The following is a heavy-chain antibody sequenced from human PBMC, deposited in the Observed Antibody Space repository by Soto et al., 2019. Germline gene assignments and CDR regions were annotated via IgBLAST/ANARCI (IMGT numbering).Heavy chain of an antibody. V-gene: IGHV1-69*01. CDR1: GGTFSSFT. J-gene: IGHJ6*02. D-gene: IGHD1-26*01. CDR3: ARDRRADWESFYYYAMDV. CDR2: IIPIYGTA. Sequence: QVQLVQSGAEVKKPGSSVKVSCKASGGTFSSFTISWVRQAPGQGLEWMGGIIPIYGTANYAQKFQGRVTINADAYTRTAYMERSSLRSEDTAVYYCARDRRADWESFYYYAMDVWGQGTTVTVSS.